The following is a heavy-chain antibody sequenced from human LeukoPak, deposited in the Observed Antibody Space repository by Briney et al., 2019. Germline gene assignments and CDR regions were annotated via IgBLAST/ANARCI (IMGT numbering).Heavy chain of an antibody. CDR2: TYYRSKWYN. CDR1: GDSASSNSAA. CDR3: ARGGSLEEAAARLVFDY. J-gene: IGHJ4*02. Sequence: QTLSLTPALSGDSASSNSAAWNWIRQSPSRGLEWLGRTYYRSKWYNDYAVSVKSRITINPDTSKNQFSLQLNSVTPEDTAVYYCARGGSLEEAAARLVFDYWGQGTLVTVSS. D-gene: IGHD6-13*01. V-gene: IGHV6-1*01.